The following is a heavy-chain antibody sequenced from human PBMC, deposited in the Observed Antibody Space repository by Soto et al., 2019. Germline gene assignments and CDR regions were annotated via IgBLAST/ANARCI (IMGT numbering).Heavy chain of an antibody. V-gene: IGHV4-59*01. Sequence: SETLSLTCTVSGGSLSSYYWSWIRQPPGKGLEWIGYIYYSGSTNYNPSLKSRVTISVDTSKNQFSLKLSSVTAADTAVYYCARAPHRGAAADKNNWFDPWGQGTLVTVSS. D-gene: IGHD6-13*01. CDR2: IYYSGST. CDR3: ARAPHRGAAADKNNWFDP. J-gene: IGHJ5*02. CDR1: GGSLSSYY.